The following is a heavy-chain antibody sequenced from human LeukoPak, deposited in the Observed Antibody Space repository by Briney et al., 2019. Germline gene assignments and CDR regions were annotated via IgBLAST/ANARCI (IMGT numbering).Heavy chain of an antibody. CDR3: ARALTGTTWSENDY. CDR1: GDSISSDGYY. D-gene: IGHD6-13*01. V-gene: IGHV4-31*03. J-gene: IGHJ4*02. Sequence: SQTLSLTCTVSGDSISSDGYYWSWIRQHPGKGLEWIGYIFYSGSTYYNPSLKSRVTISGDTSKNQLSLKLRSVTAADTAVYYCARALTGTTWSENDYWGQGTLVTISS. CDR2: IFYSGST.